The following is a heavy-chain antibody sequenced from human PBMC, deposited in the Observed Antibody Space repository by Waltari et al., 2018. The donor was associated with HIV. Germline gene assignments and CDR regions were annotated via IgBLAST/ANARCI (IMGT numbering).Heavy chain of an antibody. D-gene: IGHD6-19*01. Sequence: QVQLVQSGAEVKKPGSSVKVSCKASGGTFSSYAISWVRQAPGQGLEWMGRIIPILGIANYAQKFQGRVTITADKSTSTAYMELSSLRSEDTAVYYCARGDGSGWDQRGVWFDPWGQGTLVTVSS. CDR1: GGTFSSYA. CDR2: IIPILGIA. J-gene: IGHJ5*02. V-gene: IGHV1-69*04. CDR3: ARGDGSGWDQRGVWFDP.